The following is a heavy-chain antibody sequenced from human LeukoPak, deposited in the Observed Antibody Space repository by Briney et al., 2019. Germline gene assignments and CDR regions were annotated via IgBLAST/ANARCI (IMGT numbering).Heavy chain of an antibody. D-gene: IGHD1-1*01. Sequence: PSETLSLTCTVSGGSISSSSYYCGWIRQPPGKGLEWIGSIYYSGSTYYNPSLKSRVTISVDTSKNQFSLKLSSVTAADTAVYYCARGGRWEHFDYWGQGTLVTVSS. CDR1: GGSISSSSYY. CDR2: IYYSGST. CDR3: ARGGRWEHFDY. J-gene: IGHJ4*02. V-gene: IGHV4-39*01.